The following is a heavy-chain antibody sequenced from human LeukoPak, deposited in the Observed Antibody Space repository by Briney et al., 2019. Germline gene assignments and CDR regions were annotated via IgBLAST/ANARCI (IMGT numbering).Heavy chain of an antibody. CDR3: ARVSYYYYMDV. CDR1: GGSISSYY. D-gene: IGHD2/OR15-2a*01. J-gene: IGHJ6*03. CDR2: IYTSGTT. Sequence: SETLSLTCTVSGGSISSYYWSWIRQPAGKGLEWIGRIYTSGTTNYNTSLKSRVSISLDTSKSQFSLKLISVTAADTAVYYCARVSYYYYMDVWGKGTTVTVSS. V-gene: IGHV4-4*07.